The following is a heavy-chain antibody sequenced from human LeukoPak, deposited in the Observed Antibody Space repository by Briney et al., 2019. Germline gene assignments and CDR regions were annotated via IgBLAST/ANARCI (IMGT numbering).Heavy chain of an antibody. CDR3: AREGLDAFDI. V-gene: IGHV4-59*01. J-gene: IGHJ3*02. Sequence: SETLSLTCTVSGGSISGYYWSWIRQPPGKGLEWIGYIFYSGSTNYNPSLKSRVTISVDTSKNQFSLKLSSVTAADTAVYYCAREGLDAFDIWGQGTMVTVSS. CDR2: IFYSGST. CDR1: GGSISGYY.